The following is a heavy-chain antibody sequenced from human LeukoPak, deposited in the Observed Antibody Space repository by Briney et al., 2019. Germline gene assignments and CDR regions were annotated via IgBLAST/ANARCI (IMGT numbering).Heavy chain of an antibody. J-gene: IGHJ5*02. Sequence: ASVKVSCKASGYTFTGYYMHWVRQAPGQGLEWMGWINPNSGGTNYAQKFQGRVTMTRDTSISTAYMELSRLRSDDTAVYNCARPQNMVRGVTILGWFDPWGQGTLVTVSS. V-gene: IGHV1-2*02. CDR2: INPNSGGT. CDR3: ARPQNMVRGVTILGWFDP. CDR1: GYTFTGYY. D-gene: IGHD3-10*01.